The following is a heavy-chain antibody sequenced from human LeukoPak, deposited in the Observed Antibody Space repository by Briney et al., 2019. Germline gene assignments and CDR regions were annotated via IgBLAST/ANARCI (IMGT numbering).Heavy chain of an antibody. CDR3: AGSPIGYGMDV. CDR1: GGSISNENW. CDR2: IYHSGST. V-gene: IGHV4-4*02. Sequence: PSGTLSLTCAVCGGSISNENWWGWVRRPPGKGLEWTGEIYHSGSTNYIPSLKSRVTISVDKSKSQFSLKLTSVTAADTAVYYCAGSPIGYGMDVWGQGTTVTVSS. J-gene: IGHJ6*02.